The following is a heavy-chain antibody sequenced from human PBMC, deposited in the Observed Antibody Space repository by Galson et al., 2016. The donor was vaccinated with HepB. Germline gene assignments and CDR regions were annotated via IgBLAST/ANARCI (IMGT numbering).Heavy chain of an antibody. J-gene: IGHJ5*02. V-gene: IGHV4-30-4*01. CDR3: ARDSGGYSLIGP. Sequence: TLSLTCTVSFDSLSSGDYYWSWIRQPPGKGLEWIGYIYYSGSTFYNPSLKSRLTMSVDTSKKQFSLTLNSVTAADTAVYYCARDSGGYSLIGPWGRGTLVIVSS. CDR2: IYYSGST. CDR1: FDSLSSGDYY. D-gene: IGHD5-18*01.